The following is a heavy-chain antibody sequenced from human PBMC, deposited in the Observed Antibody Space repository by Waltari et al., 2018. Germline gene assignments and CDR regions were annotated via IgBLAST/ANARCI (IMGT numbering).Heavy chain of an antibody. D-gene: IGHD1-26*01. CDR1: GYSISSGYY. CDR3: ARHRTWEAAYYFDY. V-gene: IGHV4-38-2*01. J-gene: IGHJ4*02. Sequence: QVQLQESGPGLVKPSETLSLTCAVSGYSISSGYYWGWIRQPPGKGLEWIGSSYHSGSTYYIPSLKSGVTLSVDTSKNQFSLRLSSVTAADTAVYYCARHRTWEAAYYFDYWGQGTLVTVSS. CDR2: SYHSGST.